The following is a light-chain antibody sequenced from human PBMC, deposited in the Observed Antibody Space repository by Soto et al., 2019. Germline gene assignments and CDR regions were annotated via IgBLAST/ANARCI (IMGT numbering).Light chain of an antibody. J-gene: IGKJ1*01. V-gene: IGKV1-5*03. CDR3: QQYITYQWT. CDR2: TAS. CDR1: QSITSL. Sequence: DVHLTQSPSTLSAIVGDRVTIACRASQSITSLLAWYQQKPGKAPQLLISTASRLQPGVPSRLSGNGSETDFTLTITSLQPEDFATYYCQQYITYQWTFGQGTEV.